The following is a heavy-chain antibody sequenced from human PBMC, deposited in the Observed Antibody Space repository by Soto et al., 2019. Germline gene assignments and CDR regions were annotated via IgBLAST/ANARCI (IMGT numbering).Heavy chain of an antibody. CDR2: IKQDGSEK. CDR3: AYSSGWPNDAFDI. V-gene: IGHV3-7*01. CDR1: GFTFSSYW. D-gene: IGHD6-19*01. Sequence: XXSLTLYCAASGFTFSSYWMRWVLQAPGKGLEWVANIKQDGSEKYYVDSVKGRFTISRDNAKNSLYLQMNSLRAEDTAVYYCAYSSGWPNDAFDIWGQGTMVTVS. J-gene: IGHJ3*02.